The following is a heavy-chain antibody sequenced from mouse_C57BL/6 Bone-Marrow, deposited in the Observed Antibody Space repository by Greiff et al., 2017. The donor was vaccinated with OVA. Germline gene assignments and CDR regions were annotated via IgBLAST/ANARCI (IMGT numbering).Heavy chain of an antibody. V-gene: IGHV3-1*01. Sequence: ESGPGMVKPSQSLSLTCTVTGYSITSGYDWHWIRHFPGNKLEWMGYISYSGSTNYNPSLKSRISITHDTSKNHFFLKLNSVTTEDTATYYCARGAAYYSNYVGAYWGQGTLVTVSA. CDR2: ISYSGST. CDR1: GYSITSGYD. J-gene: IGHJ3*01. CDR3: ARGAAYYSNYVGAY. D-gene: IGHD2-5*01.